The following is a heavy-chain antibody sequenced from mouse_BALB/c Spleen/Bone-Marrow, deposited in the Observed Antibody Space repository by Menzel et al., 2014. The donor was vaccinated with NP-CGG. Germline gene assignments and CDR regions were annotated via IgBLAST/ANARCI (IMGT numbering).Heavy chain of an antibody. D-gene: IGHD1-2*01. J-gene: IGHJ2*01. CDR2: IYPGDGDT. CDR3: TRSTATFDY. V-gene: IGHV1-80*01. Sequence: QVQLQQSGAELARPGSSVKISCKASGYAFSAYWMNWVKQRPGQGLEWIGQIYPGDGDTNYNGKFKGKATLTADKSSSTAYMQLGSLTSEDSAVYFCTRSTATFDYWGQGTTLTVSS. CDR1: GYAFSAYW.